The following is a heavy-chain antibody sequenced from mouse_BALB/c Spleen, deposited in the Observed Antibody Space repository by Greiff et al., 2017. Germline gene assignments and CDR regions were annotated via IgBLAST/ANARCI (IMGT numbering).Heavy chain of an antibody. V-gene: IGHV1-80*01. J-gene: IGHJ3*01. CDR2: IYPGDGDT. CDR3: ARSTTGFAY. CDR1: GYAFSSYW. D-gene: IGHD1-1*01. Sequence: LVESGAELVRPGSSVKISCKASGYAFSSYWMNWVKQRPGQGLEWIGQIYPGDGDTNYNGKFKGKATLTADKSSSTAYMQLSSLTSEDSAVYFCARSTTGFAYWGQGTLVTVSA.